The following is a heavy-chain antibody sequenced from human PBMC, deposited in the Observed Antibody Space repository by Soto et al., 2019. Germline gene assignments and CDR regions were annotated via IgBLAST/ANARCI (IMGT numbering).Heavy chain of an antibody. D-gene: IGHD3-22*01. J-gene: IGHJ3*02. Sequence: SGGSLRLSCAASGFTFSSYSMNWVRQAPGKGLEWVSSISSSSSYIYYADSVKGRFTISRDNAKNSLYLQMNSLRAEDTAVYYCARDIMIVVVSPPGAFDIWGQGTMVTVSS. CDR3: ARDIMIVVVSPPGAFDI. CDR2: ISSSSSYI. V-gene: IGHV3-21*01. CDR1: GFTFSSYS.